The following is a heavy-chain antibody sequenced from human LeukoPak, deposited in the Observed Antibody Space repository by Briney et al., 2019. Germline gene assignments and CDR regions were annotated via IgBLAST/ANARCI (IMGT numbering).Heavy chain of an antibody. CDR1: GYTFTGYY. CDR2: INPNSGGT. J-gene: IGHJ4*02. V-gene: IGHV1-2*02. CDR3: ARDPIAVAGSYFDY. D-gene: IGHD6-19*01. Sequence: GASVKVSCKASGYTFTGYYMHWVRQAPGQGLEWMGWINPNSGGTNYAQKFQGRVTMTRDTSISTAYMELSRLRSDDTAVYYCARDPIAVAGSYFDYWGQGTLVTVSS.